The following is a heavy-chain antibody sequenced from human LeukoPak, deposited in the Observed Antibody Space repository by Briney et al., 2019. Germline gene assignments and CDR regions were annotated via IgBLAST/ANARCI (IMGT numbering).Heavy chain of an antibody. CDR3: ARGGYYYDSSGYYARYYYYYMDV. J-gene: IGHJ6*03. Sequence: GASVKVSCKASGYTFTSYDINWVRQATGQGLEWMGWMNPNSGNTSYAQKFQGRVTMTRNTSISTAYMELSSLRSEDTAVYYCARGGYYYDSSGYYARYYYYYMDVWGKGTTVTVSS. CDR2: MNPNSGNT. D-gene: IGHD3-22*01. V-gene: IGHV1-8*01. CDR1: GYTFTSYD.